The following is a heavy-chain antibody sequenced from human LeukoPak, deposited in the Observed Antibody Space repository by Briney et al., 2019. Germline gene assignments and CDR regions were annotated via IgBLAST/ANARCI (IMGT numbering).Heavy chain of an antibody. CDR2: IYSGGST. D-gene: IGHD6-19*01. CDR1: GFTVSSNY. V-gene: IGHV3-53*01. Sequence: GGSLRLSCAASGFTVSSNYMSWVRQAPGKGLEWVSVIYSGGSTYYADSVKGRFTISRDNSKNTLYLQMNSLRAEDTAVYYCAKHSSGWYAREYYFDYWGQGTLVTVSS. CDR3: AKHSSGWYAREYYFDY. J-gene: IGHJ4*02.